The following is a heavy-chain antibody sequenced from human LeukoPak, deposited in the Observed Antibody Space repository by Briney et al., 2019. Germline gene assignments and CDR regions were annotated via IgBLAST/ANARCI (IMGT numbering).Heavy chain of an antibody. CDR3: ARQSGSGLFILP. V-gene: IGHV4-39*01. CDR1: GVSISSSNSY. J-gene: IGHJ4*02. D-gene: IGHD3/OR15-3a*01. CDR2: IYYSGNT. Sequence: SETLSLACTVSGVSISSSNSYWGWLRQPPGKGLEWIGSIYYSGNTYYNPSLKSQVSISIDTSKNPFSLRLTSVTAADTAVYYCARQSGSGLFILPGGQGTLVTVSS.